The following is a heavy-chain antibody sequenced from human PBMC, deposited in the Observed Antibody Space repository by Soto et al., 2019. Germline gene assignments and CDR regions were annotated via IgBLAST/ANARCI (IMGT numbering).Heavy chain of an antibody. Sequence: ETLSLTCTVSGGSISSTNYYWGWIRQPPGKGLEWIGNVYYNGFTYYNPSLKSRVTISVDTSKNHFSLKLTSVTAADTAVYYCARQDDFWSGSNWFDPWGQGTLVTVSS. CDR2: VYYNGFT. D-gene: IGHD3-3*01. CDR3: ARQDDFWSGSNWFDP. CDR1: GGSISSTNYY. V-gene: IGHV4-39*01. J-gene: IGHJ5*02.